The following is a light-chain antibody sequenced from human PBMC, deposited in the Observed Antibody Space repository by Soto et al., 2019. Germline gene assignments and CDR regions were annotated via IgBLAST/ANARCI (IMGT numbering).Light chain of an antibody. CDR2: DAS. J-gene: IGKJ4*01. CDR3: QQRSSWPLT. Sequence: EIVFTHTPSSLSLSPGERAILSCSASQSISNYLAWYQQRRGQAPRLPIYDASNRATGIPARFSGSGSGTDFSLTISSLEPEDFAVYYCQQRSSWPLTLGGGTKVDIK. CDR1: QSISNY. V-gene: IGKV3-11*01.